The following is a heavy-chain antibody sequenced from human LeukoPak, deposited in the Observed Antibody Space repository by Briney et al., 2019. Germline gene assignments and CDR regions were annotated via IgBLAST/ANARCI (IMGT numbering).Heavy chain of an antibody. Sequence: SVKVSCKASGGTFSSYAISWVRQAPGQGLEWMGRIIPILGIANYAQKFQGRVTITADKSTSTAYMELSSLRSEDTAVYYCARNPGIAPSGDYWGQGTLVTVSS. CDR3: ARNPGIAPSGDY. CDR2: IIPILGIA. J-gene: IGHJ4*02. V-gene: IGHV1-69*04. D-gene: IGHD6-13*01. CDR1: GGTFSSYA.